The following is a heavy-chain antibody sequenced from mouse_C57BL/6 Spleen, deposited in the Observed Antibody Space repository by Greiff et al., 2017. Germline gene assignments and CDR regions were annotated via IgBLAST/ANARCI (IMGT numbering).Heavy chain of an antibody. CDR3: VYDYEAWFAY. D-gene: IGHD2-4*01. CDR1: GYTFTSYW. CDR2: IHPNSGST. J-gene: IGHJ3*01. Sequence: VQLQQSGAELVKPGASVKLSCKASGYTFTSYWMHWVKQRPGQGLEWIGMIHPNSGSTNYNEKFKSKATLTVDKSSSTAYMQLSSLTSEDSAVYYCVYDYEAWFAYWGQGTLVTVSA. V-gene: IGHV1-64*01.